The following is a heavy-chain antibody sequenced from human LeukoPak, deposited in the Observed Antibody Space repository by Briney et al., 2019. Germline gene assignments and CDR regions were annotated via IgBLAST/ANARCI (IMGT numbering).Heavy chain of an antibody. Sequence: PGGSLRLSCAASGFIVSSNYMTWVRQAPGKGLEWVSIIYRGGSTSYSDSVKGRFTISRDNSKNTLYLQMNSLRAEDTAVYYCARDYSSSSGYFDYWGQGTLVTVSS. D-gene: IGHD6-6*01. V-gene: IGHV3-53*01. CDR1: GFIVSSNY. CDR3: ARDYSSSSGYFDY. J-gene: IGHJ4*02. CDR2: IYRGGST.